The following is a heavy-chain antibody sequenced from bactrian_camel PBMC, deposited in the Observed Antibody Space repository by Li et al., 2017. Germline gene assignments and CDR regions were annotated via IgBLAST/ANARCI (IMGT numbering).Heavy chain of an antibody. D-gene: IGHD1*01. J-gene: IGHJ4*01. V-gene: IGHV3S53*01. CDR1: GSIYDTMC. CDR2: FDSKATF. Sequence: VQLVESGGGSVQAGGSLRLSCASSGSIYDTMCMGWVRQGPGKEREEVAHFDSKATFTYSDSVKGRFTVSIDNAKSTTYLQMNDLKPEDSAMYYCAAAPGYRSNPLKFLYSRWLRSHSARPGDPGHRL.